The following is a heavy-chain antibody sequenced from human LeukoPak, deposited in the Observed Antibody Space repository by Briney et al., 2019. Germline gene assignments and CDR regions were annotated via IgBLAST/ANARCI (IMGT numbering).Heavy chain of an antibody. CDR2: IYYSGTT. Sequence: QASETLSLTCTVSGGSISSYYWSWIRQPPGKGLEWIGYIYYSGTTNYNPSLKSRVTISVDTSKNQFSLKLSSVTAADTAVYYCAKIDRGYSSGWSGFDPWGQGTLVPSPQ. V-gene: IGHV4-59*01. D-gene: IGHD6-19*01. CDR1: GGSISSYY. CDR3: AKIDRGYSSGWSGFDP. J-gene: IGHJ5*02.